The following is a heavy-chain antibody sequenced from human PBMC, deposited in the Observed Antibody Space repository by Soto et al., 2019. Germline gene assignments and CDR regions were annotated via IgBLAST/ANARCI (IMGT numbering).Heavy chain of an antibody. D-gene: IGHD3-22*01. CDR1: GGSISSGDYY. V-gene: IGHV4-30-4*01. J-gene: IGHJ4*02. Sequence: QVKLQESGPGLVKPSQTLSLTCTVSGGSISSGDYYWCWIRQRPGKSLEWIEYFYYSGSTSYNPSLKSRVTISVDTSKIRFSLKLSSVTAAVTAVYYCACVGHYYDSSGYFDYWVQGTMVTDSS. CDR3: ACVGHYYDSSGYFDY. CDR2: FYYSGST.